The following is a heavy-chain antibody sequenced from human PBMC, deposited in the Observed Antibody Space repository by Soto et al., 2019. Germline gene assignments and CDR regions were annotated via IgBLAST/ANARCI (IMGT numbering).Heavy chain of an antibody. J-gene: IGHJ5*02. D-gene: IGHD1-1*01. V-gene: IGHV4-39*07. CDR2: IYYTGMT. CDR1: GDSISSAGYY. Sequence: PSETLSLTCTVSGDSISSAGYYWGWIRQPPGKGMEWITSIYYTGMTYYNPSLKSRVTISVDRSKNQLSLKLNSVTAADTAVYYCLRDTLLRRYNWNEWFDPWCQALLVT. CDR3: LRDTLLRRYNWNEWFDP.